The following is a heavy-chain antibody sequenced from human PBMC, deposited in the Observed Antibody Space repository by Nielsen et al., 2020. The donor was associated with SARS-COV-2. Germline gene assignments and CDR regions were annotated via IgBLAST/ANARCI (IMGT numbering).Heavy chain of an antibody. V-gene: IGHV4-31*03. Sequence: SKTLSLTCTVSGGSISSGGYYWSWIRQHPGKGLEWIGYIYYSGSTYYNPSLKSRVIISLDTSKNQFSLKLSSVTAADTAVYFCARLPADGYSFDYWGQGTLVTVSS. CDR1: GGSISSGGYY. D-gene: IGHD5-24*01. CDR2: IYYSGST. J-gene: IGHJ4*02. CDR3: ARLPADGYSFDY.